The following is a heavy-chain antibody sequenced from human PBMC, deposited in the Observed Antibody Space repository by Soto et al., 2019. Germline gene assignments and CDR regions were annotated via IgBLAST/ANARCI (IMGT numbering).Heavy chain of an antibody. Sequence: SETLSLTCAVSGGSIGSGGDSWSWIRQPPGKGLEWIGYIYHSGSTYYNPSLKSRITISIDRSKNQLSLKLSSVTAADTAVYYCARGVTTVTTLDYWGQGTLVTVSS. J-gene: IGHJ4*02. V-gene: IGHV4-30-2*01. CDR2: IYHSGST. D-gene: IGHD4-4*01. CDR1: GGSIGSGGDS. CDR3: ARGVTTVTTLDY.